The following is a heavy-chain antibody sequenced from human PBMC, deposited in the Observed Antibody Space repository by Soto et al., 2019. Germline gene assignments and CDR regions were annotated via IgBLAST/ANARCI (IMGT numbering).Heavy chain of an antibody. J-gene: IGHJ4*02. Sequence: GGSLRLSCVASGLTFGSRAMSWVRQAPGEGLQWVATITDNGGDAKYADSVRGRFVISRDNSKKTLYLQMTSLTAEDSAMYFCARGSAESYPGSRIFDFWGRGTLVTVSS. CDR1: GLTFGSRA. CDR2: ITDNGGDA. CDR3: ARGSAESYPGSRIFDF. D-gene: IGHD3-10*01. V-gene: IGHV3-23*01.